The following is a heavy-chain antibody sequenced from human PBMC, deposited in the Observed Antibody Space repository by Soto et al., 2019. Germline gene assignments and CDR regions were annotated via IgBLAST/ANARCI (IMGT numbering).Heavy chain of an antibody. CDR3: ARGLSSPSAAGV. J-gene: IGHJ4*02. Sequence: QLQLQESGPGLVKPSETLSLTCAVSGGSVSSGGNYWGWIRQSPGKGLEWIGSVHDTGTTYYNPSLTSRVPISVDTSKNPFSLNVNSVTAADTAVYYCARGLSSPSAAGVWGQGTLVTVSS. CDR2: VHDTGTT. CDR1: GGSVSSGGNY. V-gene: IGHV4-39*01. D-gene: IGHD6-6*01.